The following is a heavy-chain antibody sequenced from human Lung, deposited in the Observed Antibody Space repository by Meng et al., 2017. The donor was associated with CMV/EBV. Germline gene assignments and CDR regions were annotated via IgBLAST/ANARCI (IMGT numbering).Heavy chain of an antibody. J-gene: IGHJ6*02. V-gene: IGHV3-30*04. D-gene: IGHD5-18*01. CDR2: ISYDGSNK. CDR3: ARWGVDTAMADYYYGMDV. Sequence: SXAASGFTFSSYAMHWVRQAPGKGLEWVAVISYDGSNKYYADSVKGRFTISRDNSKNTLYLQMNSLRAEDTAVYYCARWGVDTAMADYYYGMDVWXQGTXVTVSS. CDR1: GFTFSSYA.